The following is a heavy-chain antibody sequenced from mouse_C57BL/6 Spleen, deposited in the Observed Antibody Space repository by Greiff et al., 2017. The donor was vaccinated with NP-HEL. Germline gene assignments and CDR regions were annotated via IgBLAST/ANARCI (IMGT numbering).Heavy chain of an antibody. V-gene: IGHV14-1*01. CDR1: GFNITDYY. D-gene: IGHD2-14*01. CDR2: IDPEDGDP. J-gene: IGHJ3*01. Sequence: EVQLQQSGAELVRPGASVKLSCTASGFNITDYYMHWVKQRPEQGLEWIGRIDPEDGDPDYAPKFQGKATMTAATSSNTAYLQLSSLTSEDTAVYYCTTAYDRNDGGFAYWGQGTLVTVSA. CDR3: TTAYDRNDGGFAY.